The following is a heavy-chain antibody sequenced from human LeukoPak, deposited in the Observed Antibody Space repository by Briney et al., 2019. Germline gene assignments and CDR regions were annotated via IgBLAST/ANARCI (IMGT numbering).Heavy chain of an antibody. CDR1: GYTLTELS. V-gene: IGHV1-24*01. CDR3: ATIAGERSSLHNYYYGMDV. D-gene: IGHD6-19*01. J-gene: IGHJ6*02. Sequence: VASVKVSFKVSGYTLTELSMHWVRQAPGKGLEWMGGFDPEDGETIYAQKFQGRVTMTEDTSTDTAYMELSSLRSEDTAVYYCATIAGERSSLHNYYYGMDVWGQGTTVTVSS. CDR2: FDPEDGET.